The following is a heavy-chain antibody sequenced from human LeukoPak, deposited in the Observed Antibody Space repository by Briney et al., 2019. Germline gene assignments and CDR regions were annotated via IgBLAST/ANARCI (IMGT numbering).Heavy chain of an antibody. CDR3: ARDPGQLLWFGEYYYYYMDV. CDR2: ISAYNGNT. J-gene: IGHJ6*03. D-gene: IGHD3-10*01. V-gene: IGHV1-18*01. CDR1: GYTFTSYG. Sequence: ASVKVSCKASGYTFTSYGISWVRQAPGQGLECMGWISAYNGNTNYAQKLQGRVTMTTDTSTSTAYMELRSLRSDYTAVYYCARDPGQLLWFGEYYYYYMDVWGKGTTVTVSS.